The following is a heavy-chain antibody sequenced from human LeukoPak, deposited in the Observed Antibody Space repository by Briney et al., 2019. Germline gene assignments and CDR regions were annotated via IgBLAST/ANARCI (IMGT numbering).Heavy chain of an antibody. CDR2: IKHSGRT. CDR3: AGYGMDIVVVPAAIRATDNWFDP. J-gene: IGHJ5*02. Sequence: PSETLVLTCAGYGGSFSGFYWSWVRQPPGKGLEWIWGIKHSGRTNYNPSLKSRVTISVDTSKNQFSLKLSSVTAADTAVYYCAGYGMDIVVVPAAIRATDNWFDPWGQGTLVTVSS. V-gene: IGHV4-34*01. D-gene: IGHD2-2*02. CDR1: GGSFSGFY.